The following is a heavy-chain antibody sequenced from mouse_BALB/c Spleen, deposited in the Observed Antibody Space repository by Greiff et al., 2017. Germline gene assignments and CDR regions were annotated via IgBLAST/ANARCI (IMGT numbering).Heavy chain of an antibody. D-gene: IGHD2-1*01. CDR1: GFSLTGYG. CDR2: IWGDGST. CDR3: AREGVYYGNLDWYFDV. Sequence: VQLVESGPGLVAPSQSLSITCTVSGFSLTGYGVNWVRQPPGKGLEWLGMIWGDGSTDYNSALKSRLSISKDNSKSQVFLKMNSLQTDDTARYYCAREGVYYGNLDWYFDVWGAGTTVTVSS. V-gene: IGHV2-6-7*01. J-gene: IGHJ1*01.